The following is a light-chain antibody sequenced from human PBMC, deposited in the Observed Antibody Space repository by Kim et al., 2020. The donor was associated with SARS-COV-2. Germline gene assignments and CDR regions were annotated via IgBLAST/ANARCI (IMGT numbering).Light chain of an antibody. CDR1: SLRSYY. CDR3: HPRDSNDNVV. CDR2: GKN. V-gene: IGLV3-19*01. J-gene: IGLJ2*01. Sequence: SSELTQDSAVSVALGQTVRITCQGDSLRSYYATWYQQKPGQAPILVIYGKNNRPSGIPDRFSGSSSGNTASLTISWTQAGDEADYSCHPRDSNDNVVFGG.